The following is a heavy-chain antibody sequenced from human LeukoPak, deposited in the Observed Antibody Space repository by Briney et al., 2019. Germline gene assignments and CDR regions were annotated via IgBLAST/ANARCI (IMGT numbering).Heavy chain of an antibody. CDR2: IYPGDSDT. Sequence: GESLKISCKGSGYRFTIYWIGWVRQMPGKGLEWMGIIYPGDSDTRYSPSFQGQVTISADKSISTAYLQWSSLKASDTAMYYCARSGRWAGYSYTGDYWGQGTLVTVSS. J-gene: IGHJ4*02. CDR3: ARSGRWAGYSYTGDY. D-gene: IGHD5-18*01. V-gene: IGHV5-51*01. CDR1: GYRFTIYW.